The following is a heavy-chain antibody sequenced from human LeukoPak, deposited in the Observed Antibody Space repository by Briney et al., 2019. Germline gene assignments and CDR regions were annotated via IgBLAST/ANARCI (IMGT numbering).Heavy chain of an antibody. CDR2: IYTSGST. J-gene: IGHJ3*02. Sequence: SETPSLTCTVSGGSISSGGYYWSWIRQPAGKGLDWIGRIYTSGSTNYNPSLKSRVTMSVDTSKNQFSLKLSSVTAADTAVYYCARMSIAARDNAFDIWGQGTIVTVSS. V-gene: IGHV4-61*02. CDR3: ARMSIAARDNAFDI. D-gene: IGHD6-6*01. CDR1: GGSISSGGYY.